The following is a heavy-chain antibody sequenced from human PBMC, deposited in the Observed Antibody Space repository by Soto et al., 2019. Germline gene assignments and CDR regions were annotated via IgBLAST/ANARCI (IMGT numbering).Heavy chain of an antibody. D-gene: IGHD3-16*02. CDR1: GGSISSSNW. J-gene: IGHJ5*02. CDR2: IYHSGST. Sequence: SETLSLTCAVSGGSISSSNWWSWVRQPPGKGLEWIGEIYHSGSTNYNPSLKSRVTISVDKSKNQFSLKLSSVTAADTAVYYCARQSLYYDYFWGSYRFTPPNRLAPWGQGTLVTVSS. CDR3: ARQSLYYDYFWGSYRFTPPNRLAP. V-gene: IGHV4-4*02.